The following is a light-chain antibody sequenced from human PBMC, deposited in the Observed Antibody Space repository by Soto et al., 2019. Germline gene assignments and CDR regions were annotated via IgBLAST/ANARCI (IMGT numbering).Light chain of an antibody. Sequence: EFVLTQSPGTLSLSPGARDTLSCRASQTVRNNYLAWYQQKPGQAPRLLIYGASNRAAGIPDRFNGSGSGTDFTLTISRLEPDDFAVYYCQQYGSSGTVGQGTKVDI. CDR2: GAS. CDR1: QTVRNNY. J-gene: IGKJ1*01. CDR3: QQYGSSGT. V-gene: IGKV3-20*01.